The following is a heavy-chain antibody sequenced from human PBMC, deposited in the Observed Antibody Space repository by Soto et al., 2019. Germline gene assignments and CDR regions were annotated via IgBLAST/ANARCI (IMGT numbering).Heavy chain of an antibody. J-gene: IGHJ5*02. CDR3: ARPSYDILTGYYSP. CDR2: ISGSGGST. CDR1: GFTFSSYA. Sequence: GGSLRLSCAASGFTFSSYAMSWVRQAPGKGLEWVSAISGSGGSTYYADSVKGRFTISRDNSKNTLYLQMNSLGAEDTAVYYCARPSYDILTGYYSPWGQGTLVTVSS. V-gene: IGHV3-23*01. D-gene: IGHD3-9*01.